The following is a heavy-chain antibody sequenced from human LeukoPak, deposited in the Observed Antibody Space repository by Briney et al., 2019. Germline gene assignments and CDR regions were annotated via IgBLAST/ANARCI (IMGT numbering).Heavy chain of an antibody. CDR2: ISSSSTYI. J-gene: IGHJ4*02. CDR3: ARGGSGWFFDY. CDR1: GFTFSGYS. V-gene: IGHV3-21*01. Sequence: KPGGSLSLSCAASGFTFSGYSMNWVRQAPGKGLEWVSSISSSSTYIYYADSVKGRFTISRDNAKNSLYLQMDSLRAEDTAVYYCARGGSGWFFDYWGRGTLVTVSS. D-gene: IGHD6-19*01.